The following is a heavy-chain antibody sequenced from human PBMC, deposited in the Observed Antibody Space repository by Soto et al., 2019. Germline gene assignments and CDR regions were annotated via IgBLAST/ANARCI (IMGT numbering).Heavy chain of an antibody. Sequence: EGQLVETGGGLIQPGGSLRLSCAASGFTVSSNYMSWVRQAPGKGLAWVSVIYSGGSTYYADSVKGRFTISRDNSKNTLYLQMNSLRAEDTAVYYCASMVRGVNRYYYYDGMDVWGQGTTVTVSS. CDR1: GFTVSSNY. D-gene: IGHD3-10*01. V-gene: IGHV3-53*02. J-gene: IGHJ6*02. CDR2: IYSGGST. CDR3: ASMVRGVNRYYYYDGMDV.